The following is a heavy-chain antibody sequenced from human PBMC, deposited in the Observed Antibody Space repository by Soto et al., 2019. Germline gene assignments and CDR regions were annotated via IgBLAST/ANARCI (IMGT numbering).Heavy chain of an antibody. CDR2: MNQDGSEK. CDR1: EFIFSNYW. J-gene: IGHJ4*02. CDR3: ARDQVLDY. V-gene: IGHV3-7*01. Sequence: EVQVVESGGGLVQPGGSLRLSCAASEFIFSNYWMSWVRQAPGKGLEWVANMNQDGSEKYYVDSVKGRFTISRDNAKNSIYLQMNSLTAEDTAVYYCARDQVLDYWGQGTLVTVSP.